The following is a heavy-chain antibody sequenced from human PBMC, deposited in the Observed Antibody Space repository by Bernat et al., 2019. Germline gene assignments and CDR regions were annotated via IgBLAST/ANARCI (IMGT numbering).Heavy chain of an antibody. Sequence: QVQLQESGPGLVNPSETLSLTCTVSGASINTYYWSWLRQSPGKGLEWIGYIFYTGNIYYNPSLKGRVTTSLDMSKSQFSLKLSSVTAADTAVYYCASFFWHGYPPDYFYMDVWGKGTTVTVSS. CDR2: IFYTGNI. D-gene: IGHD3-3*01. J-gene: IGHJ6*03. V-gene: IGHV4-59*08. CDR3: ASFFWHGYPPDYFYMDV. CDR1: GASINTYY.